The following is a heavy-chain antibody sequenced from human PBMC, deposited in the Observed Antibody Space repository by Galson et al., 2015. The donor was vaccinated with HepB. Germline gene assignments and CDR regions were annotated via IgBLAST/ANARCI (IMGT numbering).Heavy chain of an antibody. J-gene: IGHJ4*02. V-gene: IGHV6-1*01. CDR2: TYSRSKWYG. D-gene: IGHD4-17*01. Sequence: CAISGDSVSNDSAAWNWIRQSPLRGLEWLGRTYSRSKWYGDYAVSVKSRIAINPDTSKNQFSLQLNSVTPEDTAVYYCARSLGTVTYFFDYWDKGTLVTVSS. CDR3: ARSLGTVTYFFDY. CDR1: GDSVSNDSAA.